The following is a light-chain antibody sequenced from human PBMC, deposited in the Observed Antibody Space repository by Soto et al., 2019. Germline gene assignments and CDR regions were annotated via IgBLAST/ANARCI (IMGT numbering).Light chain of an antibody. CDR3: QQYHYWWT. CDR2: DAS. Sequence: EIVMTQSPATQSVSPGETATLSCRASQSISSHLAWYQQKPGQAPRLLMHDASARATGIPARFSASGSGTEFTLTISSLQSEDFAVYYCQQYHYWWTFGQGTKVEIK. CDR1: QSISSH. V-gene: IGKV3-15*01. J-gene: IGKJ1*01.